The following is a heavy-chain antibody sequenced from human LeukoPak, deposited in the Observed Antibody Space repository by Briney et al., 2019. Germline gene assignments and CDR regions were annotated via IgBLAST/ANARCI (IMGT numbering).Heavy chain of an antibody. CDR1: GFTFSSYS. D-gene: IGHD5-24*01. Sequence: GGSLRLSCAASGFTFSSYSMNWVRQAPGKGLEWVSSISSSSSYIYYADSVKGRFTISRDNAKNSLYLQMNSLRAEDTAVYYCARDQMGTIRFFDYWGQGTLVTVSS. V-gene: IGHV3-21*01. J-gene: IGHJ4*02. CDR2: ISSSSSYI. CDR3: ARDQMGTIRFFDY.